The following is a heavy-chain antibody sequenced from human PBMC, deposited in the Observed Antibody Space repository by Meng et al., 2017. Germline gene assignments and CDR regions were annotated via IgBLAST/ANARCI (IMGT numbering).Heavy chain of an antibody. Sequence: VQLPQWGAGLLKPSETLSLTCAVYGGSFSGYDWSWIRQPPGKGLEWIGEINHSGSTNYNPSLKSRVTISVDTSKNQFSLKLSSVTAADTAVYYCARVGSFLRDYWGQGTLVTVSS. D-gene: IGHD2/OR15-2a*01. CDR2: INHSGST. CDR1: GGSFSGYD. J-gene: IGHJ4*02. V-gene: IGHV4-34*01. CDR3: ARVGSFLRDY.